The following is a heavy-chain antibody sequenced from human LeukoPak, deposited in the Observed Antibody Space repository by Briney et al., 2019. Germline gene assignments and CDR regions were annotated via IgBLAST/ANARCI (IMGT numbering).Heavy chain of an antibody. J-gene: IGHJ5*02. V-gene: IGHV4-39*01. Sequence: SETLSLTCTVSGGSISSSSYYWGWIRQPPGKGLEWIGSIYYSGSTYYNPSLKSRVTISVDTSKNQFSLKLSSVTAADTAVYYCASYCSSTSCSPRGYDWFDPWGQGTLVTVSS. CDR3: ASYCSSTSCSPRGYDWFDP. CDR2: IYYSGST. D-gene: IGHD2-2*01. CDR1: GGSISSSSYY.